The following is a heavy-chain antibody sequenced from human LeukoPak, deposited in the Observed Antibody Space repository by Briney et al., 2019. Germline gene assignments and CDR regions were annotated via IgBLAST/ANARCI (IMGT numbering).Heavy chain of an antibody. CDR1: GGTFSSYA. CDR2: IIPILGIA. Sequence: ASVKVSCKASGGTFSSYAISWVRQAPGQGLEWMGRIIPILGIANYAQKFQGRVTITADKSTSTAYMELSSLRSEDTAVYYCARSIDGSGSYLVYWGQGTPVTVSS. J-gene: IGHJ4*02. D-gene: IGHD3-10*01. CDR3: ARSIDGSGSYLVY. V-gene: IGHV1-69*04.